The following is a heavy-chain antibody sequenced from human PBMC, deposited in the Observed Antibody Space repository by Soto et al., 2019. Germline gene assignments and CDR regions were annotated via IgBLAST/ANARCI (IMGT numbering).Heavy chain of an antibody. J-gene: IGHJ6*02. D-gene: IGHD3-10*01. CDR3: ARRLGDYYCNAMDI. V-gene: IGHV4-30-2*01. CDR2: IYHTGSS. Sequence: SETLSLTCAVSGGSISSGGYSWSWIRQPPGKGLEWIGYIYHTGSSFYNPSLKSRVTVSIDKSKNQFSLKLSSVTAADTAVYYCARRLGDYYCNAMDIWGQGTTVTVSS. CDR1: GGSISSGGYS.